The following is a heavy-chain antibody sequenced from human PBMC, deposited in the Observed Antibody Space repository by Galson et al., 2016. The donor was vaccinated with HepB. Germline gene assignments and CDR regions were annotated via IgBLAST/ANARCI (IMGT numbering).Heavy chain of an antibody. Sequence: SLRLSCAASGFIFSSYGMHWVRQAPGKGLEWVAVIWFDGSDKYYADPVKGRFTISRDNSKNTVYLQMNSLRAGDTAVYYCARGSSNWPAGAFDIWGPGTVLTVSS. D-gene: IGHD6-13*01. CDR1: GFIFSSYG. CDR2: IWFDGSDK. CDR3: ARGSSNWPAGAFDI. J-gene: IGHJ3*02. V-gene: IGHV3-33*01.